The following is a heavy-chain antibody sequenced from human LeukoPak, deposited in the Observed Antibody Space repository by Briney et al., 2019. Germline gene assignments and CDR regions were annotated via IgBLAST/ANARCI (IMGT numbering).Heavy chain of an antibody. CDR1: GGSISSNY. D-gene: IGHD4-23*01. V-gene: IGHV4-59*01. Sequence: SETLSLTCTVSGGSISSNYWSWIPQPPGKGLEWIGYIYYSGSTYYNPSLKSRVTISLDTSKNQFSLKLSSVTAADTAVYFCARTHDYGGNTDFDYWGQGILVTVSS. CDR2: IYYSGST. J-gene: IGHJ4*02. CDR3: ARTHDYGGNTDFDY.